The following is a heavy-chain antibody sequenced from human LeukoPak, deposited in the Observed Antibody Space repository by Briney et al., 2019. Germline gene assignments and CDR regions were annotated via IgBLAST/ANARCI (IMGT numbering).Heavy chain of an antibody. J-gene: IGHJ1*01. CDR2: ISHDGSDK. CDR3: AGSPKYSSSWFEYFQH. CDR1: GFTFSSYA. Sequence: GRSLRLSCAASGFTFSSYAMHWVRQAPGKGLEWVAAISHDGSDKYHADSVKGRFTISRDNSKNTVYLQMNSLRAEDTAVYFCAGSPKYSSSWFEYFQHWGQGTLVTVSS. V-gene: IGHV3-30*01. D-gene: IGHD6-13*01.